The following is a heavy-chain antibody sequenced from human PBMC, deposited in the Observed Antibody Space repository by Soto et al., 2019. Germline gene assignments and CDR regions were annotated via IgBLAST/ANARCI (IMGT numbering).Heavy chain of an antibody. J-gene: IGHJ4*02. CDR2: IYHSGST. D-gene: IGHD3-3*01. Sequence: LSLTCAVSGGSISSSNWWSWVRQPPGKGLEWIGEIYHSGSTNYNPSLKSRVTISVDKSKNQFSLKLSSVTAADTAVYYCARAGYDFWSGYYTPFDYWGQGTLVTVSS. CDR3: ARAGYDFWSGYYTPFDY. CDR1: GGSISSSNW. V-gene: IGHV4-4*02.